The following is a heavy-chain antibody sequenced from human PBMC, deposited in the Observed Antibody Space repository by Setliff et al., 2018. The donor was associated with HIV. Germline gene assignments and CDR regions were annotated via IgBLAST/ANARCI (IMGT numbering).Heavy chain of an antibody. CDR1: GYTFTSYS. J-gene: IGHJ4*02. CDR3: LRRATAAEVSDY. Sequence: ASVKVSCKASGYTFTSYSMHWVRQAPGQRLEWMGWLRTGTGDTSYSEKFQGRLTITRDTSANTAYMELSNLRSEDTAIYYCLRRATAAEVSDYWGPGTLVTVSS. D-gene: IGHD6-13*01. V-gene: IGHV1-3*04. CDR2: LRTGTGDT.